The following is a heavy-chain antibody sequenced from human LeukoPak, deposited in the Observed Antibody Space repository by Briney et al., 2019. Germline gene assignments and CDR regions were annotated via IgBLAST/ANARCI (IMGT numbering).Heavy chain of an antibody. CDR1: GGSISSGGYS. Sequence: SETLSLTCAVSGGSISSGGYSWSWIRQPPGKGLEWIGYIYHSGSTYYNPSLKSRVTISVDRSKNQFSLKLSSVTAADTAVYYCARRYYGSGTPRGFDYWGQGTLVTVSS. CDR3: ARRYYGSGTPRGFDY. V-gene: IGHV4-30-2*01. D-gene: IGHD3-10*01. J-gene: IGHJ4*02. CDR2: IYHSGST.